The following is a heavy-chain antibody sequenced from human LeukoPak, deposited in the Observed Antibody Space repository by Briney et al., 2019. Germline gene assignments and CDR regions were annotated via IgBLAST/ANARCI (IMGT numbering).Heavy chain of an antibody. J-gene: IGHJ4*02. CDR3: AKVDGTGNSVFDY. V-gene: IGHV3-74*01. CDR2: INPDGRTT. CDR1: GFRFNTYW. Sequence: GGSLRLSCAASGFRFNTYWMHWVRQAPGKGLVWVSRINPDGRTTDYANSVKGRFTISRDNAKNTLYLQMDSLRVEDPATYYCAKVDGTGNSVFDYWGQGTLVPVSS. D-gene: IGHD6-19*01.